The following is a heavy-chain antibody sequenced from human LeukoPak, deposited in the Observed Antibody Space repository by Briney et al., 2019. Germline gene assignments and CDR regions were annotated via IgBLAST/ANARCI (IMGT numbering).Heavy chain of an antibody. Sequence: GGSLRLSCAASGFTFSSYAMSWVRQVPGKGLEWVSAISGSGGSTYYADSVKGRFTISRDNSKNTLYLQMNSLRAEDTAVYYCAKRRERAYGSGNNWFDPWGQGTLVTVSS. D-gene: IGHD3-10*01. V-gene: IGHV3-23*01. CDR1: GFTFSSYA. CDR3: AKRRERAYGSGNNWFDP. CDR2: ISGSGGST. J-gene: IGHJ5*02.